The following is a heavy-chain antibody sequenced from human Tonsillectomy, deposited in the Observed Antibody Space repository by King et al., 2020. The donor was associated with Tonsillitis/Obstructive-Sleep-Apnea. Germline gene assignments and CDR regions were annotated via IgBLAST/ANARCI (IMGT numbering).Heavy chain of an antibody. D-gene: IGHD5-18*01. Sequence: LQLQESGPGLVKPSETLSLTCSVSGDFITSSNFYWSWIRQPPGKGLEWIGSIFYSGNTFYNPSLKTRVSMSVDTSKNQFSLNLSSVTAAATAVYYCARHRDTALGPFNYWGQGTPVTVSS. CDR1: GDFITSSNFY. V-gene: IGHV4-39*01. CDR2: IFYSGNT. J-gene: IGHJ4*02. CDR3: ARHRDTALGPFNY.